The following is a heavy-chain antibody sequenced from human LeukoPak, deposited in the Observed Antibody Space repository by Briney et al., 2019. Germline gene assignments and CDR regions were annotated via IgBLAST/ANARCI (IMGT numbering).Heavy chain of an antibody. Sequence: GGSLRLSCAASGFTFSSYGISWVRQAPGKGPEWVSIIYSGGSTFYADSVKGRFTISRDNSKNTLYLQMNSLRAEDTAVYYCARGGSYLSAFDIWGQGTMVTVSS. CDR1: GFTFSSYG. V-gene: IGHV3-53*01. CDR2: IYSGGST. J-gene: IGHJ3*02. D-gene: IGHD1-26*01. CDR3: ARGGSYLSAFDI.